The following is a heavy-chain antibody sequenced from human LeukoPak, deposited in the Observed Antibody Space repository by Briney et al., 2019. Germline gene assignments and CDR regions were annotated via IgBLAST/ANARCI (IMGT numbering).Heavy chain of an antibody. CDR2: INPNSGGT. Sequence: ASVKVSCKASGYTFTGYYMHWVRQAPGQGLEWMGWINPNSGGTNYAQKFQGRVTMTRETSISTAYMELSRLRSDDTAVYYCARGSDCSGGSCYRYFQHWGQGTLVTVSS. V-gene: IGHV1-2*02. CDR3: ARGSDCSGGSCYRYFQH. J-gene: IGHJ1*01. D-gene: IGHD2-15*01. CDR1: GYTFTGYY.